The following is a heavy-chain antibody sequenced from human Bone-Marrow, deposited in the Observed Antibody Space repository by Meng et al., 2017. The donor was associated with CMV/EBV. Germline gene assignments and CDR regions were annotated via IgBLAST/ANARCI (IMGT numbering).Heavy chain of an antibody. CDR1: GFTFTSSA. CDR3: ASRYSSGWCYFDY. CDR2: IVVGSGNT. D-gene: IGHD6-19*01. J-gene: IGHJ4*02. Sequence: SVKVSCKSSGFTFTSSAVQWVRQARGQRLEWIGWIVVGSGNTNYAQKFQERVTITRDMSTSTAYMELSSLRSEDTAVYYCASRYSSGWCYFDYWGQGTLVTVSS. V-gene: IGHV1-58*01.